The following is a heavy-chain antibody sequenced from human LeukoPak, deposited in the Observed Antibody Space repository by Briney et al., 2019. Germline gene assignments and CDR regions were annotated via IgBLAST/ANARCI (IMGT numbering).Heavy chain of an antibody. J-gene: IGHJ6*02. CDR2: ISFDGDGK. CDR1: RFNFNTYA. V-gene: IGHV3-30*03. CDR3: ARDLHYYVAMDV. D-gene: IGHD3-10*02. Sequence: PGRSLRLSCAASRFNFNTYAMHWVRQAPGKGLEWVAVISFDGDGKYYADSVKGRFIISRDNSRNTLYLQMNSLRAEDTALYYCARDLHYYVAMDVWGQGTTVTVSS.